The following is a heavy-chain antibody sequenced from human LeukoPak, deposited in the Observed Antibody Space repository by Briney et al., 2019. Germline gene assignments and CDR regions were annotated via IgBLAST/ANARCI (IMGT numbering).Heavy chain of an antibody. CDR3: ASLYGSGSYYNGGENYYNMDV. CDR2: INLDGSEK. J-gene: IGHJ6*02. D-gene: IGHD3-10*01. CDR1: GFTFSSHW. V-gene: IGHV3-7*01. Sequence: PGGSLRLSCAASGFTFSSHWMSWVRQAPGKGLEWVANINLDGSEKYYVDSVKGRFTISRDNAKNSLYLQMNSLRAEDTAVYYCASLYGSGSYYNGGENYYNMDVWGQGTTVTVSS.